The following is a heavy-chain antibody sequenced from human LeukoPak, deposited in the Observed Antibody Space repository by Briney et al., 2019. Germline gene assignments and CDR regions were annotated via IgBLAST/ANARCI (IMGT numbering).Heavy chain of an antibody. CDR1: GFTFSDYS. V-gene: IGHV3-48*04. CDR3: ARDSGDGYNSFDY. CDR2: VGISSGNT. D-gene: IGHD5-24*01. Sequence: PGGSLRLSCAASGFTFSDYSMNWVRQAPGKGLEWISWVGISSGNTKYADSVKGRFTISGDNAKNSLYLQMNSLRAEDTAVYYCARDSGDGYNSFDYWGQGTLVTVSS. J-gene: IGHJ4*02.